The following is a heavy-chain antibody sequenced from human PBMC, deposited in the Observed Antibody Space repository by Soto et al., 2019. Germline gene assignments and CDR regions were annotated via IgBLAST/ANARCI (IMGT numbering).Heavy chain of an antibody. J-gene: IGHJ6*02. Sequence: VASVKVSCKASGXTFGSYAISWGRQAPGQGLEWMGGIIPIFGTANYAQKFQGRVTITADESTSTAYMELSSLRSEDTAVYYCARDLSPGGQQLVPHYYYYGMDVWG. D-gene: IGHD6-13*01. V-gene: IGHV1-69*13. CDR3: ARDLSPGGQQLVPHYYYYGMDV. CDR2: IIPIFGTA. CDR1: GXTFGSYA.